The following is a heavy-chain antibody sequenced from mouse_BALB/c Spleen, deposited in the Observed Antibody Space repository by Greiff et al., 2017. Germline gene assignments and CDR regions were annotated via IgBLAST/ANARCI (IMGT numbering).Heavy chain of an antibody. V-gene: IGHV1-9*01. Sequence: VQLQQSGAELMKPGASVKISCKATGYTFSSYWIEWVKQRPGHGLEWIGEILPGSGSTNYNEKFKGKATFTADTSSNTAYMQLSSLTSEDSAVYYCARGGNLAWFAYWGQGTLVTVSA. CDR3: ARGGNLAWFAY. CDR1: GYTFSSYW. J-gene: IGHJ3*01. D-gene: IGHD2-1*01. CDR2: ILPGSGST.